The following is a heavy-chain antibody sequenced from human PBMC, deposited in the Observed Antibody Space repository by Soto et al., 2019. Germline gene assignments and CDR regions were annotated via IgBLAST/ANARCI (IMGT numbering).Heavy chain of an antibody. V-gene: IGHV3-21*01. CDR1: GFTFSSYS. J-gene: IGHJ6*02. D-gene: IGHD6-19*01. CDR2: ISSSSSYI. Sequence: EVQLVESGGGLVKPGGSLRFSCAASGFTFSSYSMNWVRQAPGKGLEWVSSISSSSSYIYYADSVKGRFTISRDNAKNSLYLQMNSLRAEDTAVYYCARDGIAVADDYYYGMDVWGQGTTVTVSS. CDR3: ARDGIAVADDYYYGMDV.